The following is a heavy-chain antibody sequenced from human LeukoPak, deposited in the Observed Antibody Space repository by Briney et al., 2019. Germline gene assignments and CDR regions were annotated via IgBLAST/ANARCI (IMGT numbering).Heavy chain of an antibody. CDR3: ARDRGSGLDY. CDR2: IRYDGSNK. V-gene: IGHV3-30*02. J-gene: IGHJ4*02. CDR1: RFSFSGFG. Sequence: GGSLRLSCEASRFSFSGFGMHWVRQAPGKGLEWVAFIRYDGSNKYYADSVKGRFTISRDNSKSTLYLQMNSLRAEDTAVYYCARDRGSGLDYWGQGTLVTVSS. D-gene: IGHD3-10*01.